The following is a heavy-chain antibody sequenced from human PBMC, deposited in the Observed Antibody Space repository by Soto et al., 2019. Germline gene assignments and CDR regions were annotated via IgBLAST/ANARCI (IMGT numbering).Heavy chain of an antibody. J-gene: IGHJ5*02. V-gene: IGHV4-61*01. CDR1: GGSVSSGNNY. CDR3: ASALYCSGGACSFDP. CDR2: IYYTGST. D-gene: IGHD2-15*01. Sequence: PSETLSLTCTVSGGSVSSGNNYWSWIRQPPGKGLEWIGYIYYTGSTSYNPSLKSRVTISLDTSKNQFSLNLTSVTAADTAVYFCASALYCSGGACSFDPWGQGTLVTVSS.